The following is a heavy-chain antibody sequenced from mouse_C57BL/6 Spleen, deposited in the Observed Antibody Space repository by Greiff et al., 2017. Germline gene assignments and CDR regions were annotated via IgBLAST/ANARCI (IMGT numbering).Heavy chain of an antibody. J-gene: IGHJ2*01. CDR1: GYAFSSSW. CDR3: ASGGAYYFDY. V-gene: IGHV1-82*01. Sequence: QVQLKQSGPELVKPGASVKISCKASGYAFSSSWMNWVKQRPGKGLEWIGRIYPGDGDTNYNGKFKGKATLTADKSSSTAYMPLSSLTSEDSAVYFCASGGAYYFDYWGQGTTLTVSS. CDR2: IYPGDGDT. D-gene: IGHD1-1*02.